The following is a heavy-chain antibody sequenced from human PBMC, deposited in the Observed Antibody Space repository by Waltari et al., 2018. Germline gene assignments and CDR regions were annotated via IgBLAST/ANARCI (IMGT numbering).Heavy chain of an antibody. CDR1: GGSITTW. V-gene: IGHV4-4*02. CDR3: ARHLELPGSRGFNY. D-gene: IGHD1-7*01. J-gene: IGHJ4*02. CDR2: IHHTGRT. Sequence: QVLLQESGPGLVKPSGTLSLPCRSSGGSITTWCGWSRQPPGMGLEWIGEIHHTGRTHYNPSLEGRVTISVDTSQNQLSLQLTSVTAADTAVYYCARHLELPGSRGFNYWGQGTQVTVSS.